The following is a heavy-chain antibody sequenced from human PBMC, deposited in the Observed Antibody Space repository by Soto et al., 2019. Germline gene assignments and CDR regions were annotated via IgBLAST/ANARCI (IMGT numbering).Heavy chain of an antibody. V-gene: IGHV1-18*01. CDR2: ISAYNGNT. CDR3: ARDLITMVRGVIIEPRYYYYGMDV. Sequence: QVPLVQSGAEVKKPGASVKVSCKASGYTFTSYGISWVRQAPGQGLEWMGWISAYNGNTNYAQKLQGRVTMTTDTSTSTAYMELRSLRSDDTDVYYCARDLITMVRGVIIEPRYYYYGMDVWGQGTTVTVSS. CDR1: GYTFTSYG. D-gene: IGHD3-10*01. J-gene: IGHJ6*02.